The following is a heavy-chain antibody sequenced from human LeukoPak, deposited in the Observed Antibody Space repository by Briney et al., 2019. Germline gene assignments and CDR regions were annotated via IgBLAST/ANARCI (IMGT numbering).Heavy chain of an antibody. D-gene: IGHD4-17*01. V-gene: IGHV4-61*02. J-gene: IGHJ4*02. CDR2: IYTSGST. CDR1: GVSISSGSYY. CDR3: ARGLGDYAADY. Sequence: SETLSLTCTVSGVSISSGSYYWSWIRQPAGKGLESIGRIYTSGSTNYNPSLKSRVTISVDTSKNQFSLKLSSVTAADTAVYYCARGLGDYAADYWGQGTLVTVSS.